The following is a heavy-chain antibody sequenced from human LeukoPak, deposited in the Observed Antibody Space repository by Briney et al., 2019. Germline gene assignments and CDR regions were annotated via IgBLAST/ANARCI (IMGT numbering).Heavy chain of an antibody. V-gene: IGHV4-30-2*01. CDR1: GDFDISVPKTKYY. CDR3: ARAVHYYDRLDY. J-gene: IGHJ4*02. Sequence: PSQTLSLTCSVSGDFDISVPKTKYYWTWIRQTPGRGLEWIGYVHHSGATSYNPSLESRVTISVDTSKNQFSLKLSSVTAADTAVYYCARAVHYYDRLDYWGQGTLVTVSS. CDR2: VHHSGAT. D-gene: IGHD3-22*01.